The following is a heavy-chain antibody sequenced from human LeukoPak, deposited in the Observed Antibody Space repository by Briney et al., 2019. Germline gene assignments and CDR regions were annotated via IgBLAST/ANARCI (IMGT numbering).Heavy chain of an antibody. CDR1: GLTFSTYA. V-gene: IGHV3-23*01. CDR2: ISGRGIST. J-gene: IGHJ4*02. CDR3: AKKATVTSYYFDF. D-gene: IGHD4-17*01. Sequence: GGSLRLSCAASGLTFSTYAMSWVRQAPGKGLEWVSGISGRGISTYYADSVKGRFTISRDNSKNTLYLQTNSLRAEDTAVYYCAKKATVTSYYFDFWGQGTLVTVSS.